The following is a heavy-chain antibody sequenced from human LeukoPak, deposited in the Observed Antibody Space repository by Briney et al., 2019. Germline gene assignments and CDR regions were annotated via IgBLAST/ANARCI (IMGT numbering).Heavy chain of an antibody. Sequence: ASVKVSCKASGYTFTSYYMHWVRQAPGQGLEWMGIINPSGVGTSYAQKFQGRVTMTRDMSTSTVYMELSSLRSEDTAVHYCARGVVTSSWSDPWGQGALVTVSS. CDR2: INPSGVGT. D-gene: IGHD2-21*02. J-gene: IGHJ5*02. CDR1: GYTFTSYY. V-gene: IGHV1-46*01. CDR3: ARGVVTSSWSDP.